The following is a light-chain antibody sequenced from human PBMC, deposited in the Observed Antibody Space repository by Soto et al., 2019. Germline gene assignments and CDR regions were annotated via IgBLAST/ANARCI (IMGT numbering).Light chain of an antibody. V-gene: IGLV2-11*01. J-gene: IGLJ1*01. CDR2: DVS. CDR3: CSYAGSYTYV. CDR1: SSDVGGYNY. Sequence: QSALTQPRSVSGSPGQSVTISCTGTSSDVGGYNYVSWYQQHPGKAPKLMIYDVSKRPSGVPDRFSGSKSGTTASLTISGLQAEDEADYDGCSYAGSYTYVFGTGTKLTVL.